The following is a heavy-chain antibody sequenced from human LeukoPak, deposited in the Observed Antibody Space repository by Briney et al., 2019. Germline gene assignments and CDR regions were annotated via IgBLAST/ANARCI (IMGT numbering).Heavy chain of an antibody. D-gene: IGHD5-12*01. J-gene: IGHJ6*02. V-gene: IGHV6-1*01. Sequence: SQTLSLTCALSGDTLSSNSAAWHWIRQSPSRGLEWLGRTYYRSKSYNDYAVSLKSRITINPDTSKSQFSLQLKSVIHEDTAVYYCARGSDCLVVWGQGTTVTVSS. CDR3: ARGSDCLVV. CDR1: GDTLSSNSAA. CDR2: TYYRSKSYN.